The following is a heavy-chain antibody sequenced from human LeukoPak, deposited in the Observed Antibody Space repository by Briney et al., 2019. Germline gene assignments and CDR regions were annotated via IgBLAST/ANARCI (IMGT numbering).Heavy chain of an antibody. V-gene: IGHV3-33*01. Sequence: GRSLRLSCAASGFTFSSYGMHWVRQAPGKGLEWVALIWYDGSNKYYADSVKGRFTMSRDNSKNTVYLQMNSLRAEDTAVYYCASRRGGIVGDYWGQGTLVTVSS. J-gene: IGHJ4*02. CDR3: ASRRGGIVGDY. CDR1: GFTFSSYG. D-gene: IGHD2-15*01. CDR2: IWYDGSNK.